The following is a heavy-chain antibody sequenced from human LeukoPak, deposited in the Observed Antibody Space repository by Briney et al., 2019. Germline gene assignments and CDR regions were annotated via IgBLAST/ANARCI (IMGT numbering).Heavy chain of an antibody. J-gene: IGHJ3*02. V-gene: IGHV3-23*01. CDR1: GFTFSSYP. CDR2: IRGRGDST. CDR3: AKGMTTDDVALDI. D-gene: IGHD4-11*01. Sequence: GGALRLSCKVSGFTFSSYPMGWVRQAPGKGLEWDPTIRGRGDSTYYVDSVKGRFTISRDNFKNAVYMQMNSLRAEDTAVYYCAKGMTTDDVALDIWGQGTVVTVSS.